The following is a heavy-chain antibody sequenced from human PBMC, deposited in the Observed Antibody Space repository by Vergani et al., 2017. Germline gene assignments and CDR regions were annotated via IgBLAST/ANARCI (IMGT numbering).Heavy chain of an antibody. CDR1: GFTVSSNY. Sequence: EVQLVETGGGLIQPGGSLRLSCAASGFTVSSNYMSWVRQAPGKGLEWVSVIYSGGNTYYADSVKGRFTLSRDNSKNTLYLQMNSLRAEDTAVYYCARCGYSGYYGVKIHWGQGTLVTVSS. CDR3: ARCGYSGYYGVKIH. D-gene: IGHD5-12*01. J-gene: IGHJ4*02. CDR2: IYSGGNT. V-gene: IGHV3-53*02.